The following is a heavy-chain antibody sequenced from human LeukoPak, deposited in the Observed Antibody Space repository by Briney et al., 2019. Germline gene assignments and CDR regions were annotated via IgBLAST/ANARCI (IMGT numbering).Heavy chain of an antibody. J-gene: IGHJ4*02. CDR3: ARGHRGTAFDY. Sequence: ASVKVSCKASGYTFTGYYINWVRQAPGQGLEWMGWMNPNSGNTGYAQKFQGRVTITRNTSISTAYMELSSLRSEDTAVYYCARGHRGTAFDYWGQGTLVTVSS. D-gene: IGHD1-7*01. CDR1: GYTFTGYY. V-gene: IGHV1-8*03. CDR2: MNPNSGNT.